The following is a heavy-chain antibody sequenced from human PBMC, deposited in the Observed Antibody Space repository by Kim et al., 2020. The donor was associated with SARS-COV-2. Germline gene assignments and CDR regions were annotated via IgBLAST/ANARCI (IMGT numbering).Heavy chain of an antibody. J-gene: IGHJ4*02. CDR2: INTNTGNP. CDR3: AREEENHLYGDYGAVSTF. D-gene: IGHD4-17*01. V-gene: IGHV7-4-1*02. CDR1: GYTFTSYA. Sequence: ASVKVSCKASGYTFTSYAMNWVRQAPGQGLEWMGWINTNTGNPTYAQGFTGRFVFSLDTSVSTAYLQISSLKAEDTAVYYCAREEENHLYGDYGAVSTFWGQGTLVTVSS.